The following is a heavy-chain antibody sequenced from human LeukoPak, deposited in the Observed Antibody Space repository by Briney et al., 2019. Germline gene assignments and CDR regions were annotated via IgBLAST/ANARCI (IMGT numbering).Heavy chain of an antibody. CDR3: AKGYSSSWYHYYYYMDV. CDR2: ISGSGSNT. CDR1: GFTFSYYA. J-gene: IGHJ6*03. V-gene: IGHV3-23*01. D-gene: IGHD6-13*01. Sequence: SLILSCAFSGFTFSYYAMSLVRQAPGKGLELVSGISGSGSNTYYADSVKGRFTIYRDNSKDTLYLKMNSLRGEDTAVYSCAKGYSSSWYHYYYYMDVWGQGTTVTVSS.